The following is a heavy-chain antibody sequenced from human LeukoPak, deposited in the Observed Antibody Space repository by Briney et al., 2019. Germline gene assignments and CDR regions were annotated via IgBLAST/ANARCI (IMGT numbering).Heavy chain of an antibody. Sequence: SETLSLTCTVSGGSISSYYWSWIRQPPGKGLEWIGYIYYSGSTNYNPSLKSRVTISVDTSKNQFSLKLSSVTAADTAVYYCARDVYSYGSDAYYYMDVWGKGTTVTISS. CDR3: ARDVYSYGSDAYYYMDV. CDR2: IYYSGST. V-gene: IGHV4-59*01. J-gene: IGHJ6*03. CDR1: GGSISSYY. D-gene: IGHD5-18*01.